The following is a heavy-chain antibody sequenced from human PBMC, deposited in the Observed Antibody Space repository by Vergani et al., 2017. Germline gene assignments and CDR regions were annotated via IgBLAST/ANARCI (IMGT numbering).Heavy chain of an antibody. CDR2: IYYSGST. Sequence: QVQLQESGPGLVKPSETLSLTCTVSGGSISSYYWSWILPPPGKGLEWIGYIYYSGSTNYNPSLKSRVTISVDTSKNQFSLKLSSVTAADTAVYYCAKVITGTAYNWFDPWGQGTLVTASS. V-gene: IGHV4-59*03. CDR1: GGSISSYY. J-gene: IGHJ5*02. D-gene: IGHD1-20*01. CDR3: AKVITGTAYNWFDP.